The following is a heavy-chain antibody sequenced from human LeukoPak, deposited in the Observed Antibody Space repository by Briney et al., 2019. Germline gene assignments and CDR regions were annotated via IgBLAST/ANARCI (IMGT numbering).Heavy chain of an antibody. D-gene: IGHD2-15*01. CDR2: IYPGDSDT. CDR3: ARQEACSGGSCLYYFDY. Sequence: GESLKISCKGSGYSFTSYWIGWVRQMPGKGLEWMGIIYPGDSDTRYSPSFQGQVTISADKPISTAYLQWSSLKASDTAMYYCARQEACSGGSCLYYFDYWGQGTLVTVSS. V-gene: IGHV5-51*01. J-gene: IGHJ4*02. CDR1: GYSFTSYW.